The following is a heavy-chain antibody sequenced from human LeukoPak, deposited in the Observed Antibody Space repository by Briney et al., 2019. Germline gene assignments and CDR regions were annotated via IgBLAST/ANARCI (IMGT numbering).Heavy chain of an antibody. Sequence: NPSETLSLTCTVSGGSINSYYWSWIRQPPGKGLEWIGYIYYSGSTNYNPSLKSRVTISVDTSKNQFSLKLSSVTAADTAVYYCARMVVAAFDDYWGQGTLVTVSS. V-gene: IGHV4-59*08. CDR3: ARMVVAAFDDY. D-gene: IGHD2-15*01. CDR2: IYYSGST. CDR1: GGSINSYY. J-gene: IGHJ4*02.